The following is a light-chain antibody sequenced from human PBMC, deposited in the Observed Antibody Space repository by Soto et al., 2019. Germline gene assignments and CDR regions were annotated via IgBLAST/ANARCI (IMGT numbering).Light chain of an antibody. CDR2: DTT. CDR1: TGTVTSGHF. V-gene: IGLV7-46*01. J-gene: IGLJ2*01. CDR3: LRYYSAGGLV. Sequence: QAVVTQEPSPTVSPGGTVTLTCASDTGTVTSGHFPYWFQQKPGQAPRTLIYDTTNRHSWTPARFSGSLLGGKAALTLSGAQPEDEAEYFCLRYYSAGGLVFGGGTKVTVL.